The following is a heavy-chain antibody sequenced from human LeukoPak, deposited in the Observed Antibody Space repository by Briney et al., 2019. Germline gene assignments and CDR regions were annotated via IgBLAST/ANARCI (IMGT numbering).Heavy chain of an antibody. D-gene: IGHD4-17*01. J-gene: IGHJ4*02. CDR2: IYYSGST. V-gene: IGHV4-30-4*08. CDR1: GGSITSGGYY. CDR3: ARHDEGSYGDYFDY. Sequence: PSQTLSLTCTVSGGSITSGGYYWSWIRQLPGKGLEWIGYIYYSGSTNYNPSLKSRVTISVDTFKNQFSLKLSSVTAADTAVYYCARHDEGSYGDYFDYWGQGTLVTVSS.